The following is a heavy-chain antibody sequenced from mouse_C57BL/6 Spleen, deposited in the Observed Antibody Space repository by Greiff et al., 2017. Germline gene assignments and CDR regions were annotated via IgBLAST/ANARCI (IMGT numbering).Heavy chain of an antibody. Sequence: QVQLKESGPELVKPGASVKISCKASGYAFSSSWMNWVKQRPGKGLEWIGRIYPGDGDTNYNGKFKGKATLTADKSSSTAYMQLSSLTSEDSAVYVCARTAQATDAMDYWGQGTSVTVSS. J-gene: IGHJ4*01. V-gene: IGHV1-82*01. D-gene: IGHD3-2*02. CDR2: IYPGDGDT. CDR3: ARTAQATDAMDY. CDR1: GYAFSSSW.